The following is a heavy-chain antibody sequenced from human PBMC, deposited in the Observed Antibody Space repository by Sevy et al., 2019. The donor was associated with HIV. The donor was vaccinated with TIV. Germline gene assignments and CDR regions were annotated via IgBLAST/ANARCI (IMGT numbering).Heavy chain of an antibody. D-gene: IGHD4-17*01. V-gene: IGHV3-30-3*01. Sequence: GGSLRLSCAASGFTFSSYDMHWVRQAPGRGLEWVAVISYDGSTKYYADSVKGRFTISRDNSKNTLFLQMIGLRPEETSVYYCARDQHDYGGNLRTGWFDPWGQGTLVTVSS. CDR3: ARDQHDYGGNLRTGWFDP. CDR2: ISYDGSTK. J-gene: IGHJ5*02. CDR1: GFTFSSYD.